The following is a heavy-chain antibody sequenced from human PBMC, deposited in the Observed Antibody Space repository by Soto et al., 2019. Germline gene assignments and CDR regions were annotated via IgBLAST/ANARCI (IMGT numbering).Heavy chain of an antibody. CDR3: ARVGSGSYWFDY. Sequence: EVQLVESGGGLVQPGGSLRLSCAVSGFTFSSYWMHWVRQAPGKGLVWVSRIKTDGSSTNYADSVKGRFTISRDNAKNTLYLQLNSLRAEHTAVYYCARVGSGSYWFDYWGQGTLVTVSS. J-gene: IGHJ4*02. V-gene: IGHV3-74*01. D-gene: IGHD1-26*01. CDR2: IKTDGSST. CDR1: GFTFSSYW.